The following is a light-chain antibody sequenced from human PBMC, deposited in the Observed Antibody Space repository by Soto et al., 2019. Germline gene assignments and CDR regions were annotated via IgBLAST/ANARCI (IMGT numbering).Light chain of an antibody. CDR1: SSDVGAYNY. Sequence: QSALTQPASVSGSPGQSITISCTGTSSDVGAYNYVSWYQQHPGKAPQLMIFEVSHRPSGVSNRLSGSKSGNTASLTISGLQTEDEADYYCSSYTSSSTNWVFGGGTKLTVL. CDR3: SSYTSSSTNWV. V-gene: IGLV2-14*01. J-gene: IGLJ3*02. CDR2: EVS.